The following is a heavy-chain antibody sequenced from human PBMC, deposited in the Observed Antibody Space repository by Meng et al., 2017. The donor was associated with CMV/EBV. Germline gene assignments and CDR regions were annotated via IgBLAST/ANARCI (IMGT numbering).Heavy chain of an antibody. CDR2: TGTAGDT. CDR1: GFTFSSYD. V-gene: IGHV3-13*01. D-gene: IGHD2-15*01. Sequence: GESLKISCSASGFTFSSYDMHWVRQATGKGLEWVSATGTAGDTYYPGSVNGRFTISRENAKNNLYLQLNSLSAGDTAGYYCSRGVRGLLGWFDPWGQGTLVTVSS. CDR3: SRGVRGLLGWFDP. J-gene: IGHJ5*02.